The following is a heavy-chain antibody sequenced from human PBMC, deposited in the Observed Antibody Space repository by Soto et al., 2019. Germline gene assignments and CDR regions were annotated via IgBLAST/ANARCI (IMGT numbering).Heavy chain of an antibody. J-gene: IGHJ3*02. V-gene: IGHV4-30-4*01. CDR2: IYYSGTT. CDR3: ARPRGLRFSVADVFDI. D-gene: IGHD3-3*01. Sequence: PSETLSLTCTVSGGSISSGGYYWSWIRQHPGKGLEWIGYIYYSGTTYYNPSLKGRVTISVDTSKNHFSLRLTSVIAADTAVYYCARPRGLRFSVADVFDIWGQGAMVTVSS. CDR1: GGSISSGGYY.